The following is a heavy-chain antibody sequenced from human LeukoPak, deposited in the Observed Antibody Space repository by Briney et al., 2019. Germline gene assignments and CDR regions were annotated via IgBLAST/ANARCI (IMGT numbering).Heavy chain of an antibody. Sequence: GGSLRLSGAPSGFTFSDYYMSWIRQPPGKGLEWVSYISSSGSTIYYADSVKGRFTISRDNAKNSLYLQMNSLRAEDTAVYYCARIYGGNRGVFDYWGQGTLVTVSS. CDR3: ARIYGGNRGVFDY. V-gene: IGHV3-11*01. CDR2: ISSSGSTI. D-gene: IGHD4-23*01. J-gene: IGHJ4*02. CDR1: GFTFSDYY.